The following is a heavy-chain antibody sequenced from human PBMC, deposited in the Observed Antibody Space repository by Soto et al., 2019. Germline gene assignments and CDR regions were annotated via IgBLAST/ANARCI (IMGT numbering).Heavy chain of an antibody. D-gene: IGHD4-17*01. CDR1: GFTFDDYA. CDR3: AKDSDYGDYYFDY. V-gene: IGHV3-9*01. CDR2: ISWNSGSI. Sequence: EVQLVESGGGLVQPGRSLRRSCAASGFTFDDYAMHWVRQAPGKGLEWVSGISWNSGSIGYADSVKGRFTISRDNAKNSLYLQMNSLRAEDTALYYCAKDSDYGDYYFDYWGQGTLVTVSS. J-gene: IGHJ4*02.